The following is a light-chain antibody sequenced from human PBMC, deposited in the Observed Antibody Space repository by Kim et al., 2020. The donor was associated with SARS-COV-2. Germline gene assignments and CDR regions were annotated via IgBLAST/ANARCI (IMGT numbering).Light chain of an antibody. Sequence: DIQMTQSPSSLSASVGDRVTITCRASQSISRYLNWYQQKPGKAPKLLIYAASSLQSGVPSRFSGSGSGTDVTLTISSLQPEDFETYYCQQSYSTPPWTFGQGTKVDIK. CDR1: QSISRY. J-gene: IGKJ1*01. CDR2: AAS. V-gene: IGKV1-39*01. CDR3: QQSYSTPPWT.